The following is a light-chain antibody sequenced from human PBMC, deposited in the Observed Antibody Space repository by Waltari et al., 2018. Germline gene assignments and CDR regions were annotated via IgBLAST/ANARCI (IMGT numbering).Light chain of an antibody. Sequence: DIQMTQSPASLSASVGETVPITCRARQSITKYLNWYQQKAGEVPKLLMFTFSTLQRGVSSRFRGRGSRTNFTLTITSLQREDFATYHCQQTHTTPYTFGQGTKLEI. V-gene: IGKV1-39*01. CDR1: QSITKY. CDR2: TFS. J-gene: IGKJ2*01. CDR3: QQTHTTPYT.